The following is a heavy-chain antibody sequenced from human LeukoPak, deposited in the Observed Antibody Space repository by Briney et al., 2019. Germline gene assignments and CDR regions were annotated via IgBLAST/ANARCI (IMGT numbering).Heavy chain of an antibody. CDR1: GYTFTSYG. V-gene: IGHV1-18*01. J-gene: IGHJ4*02. D-gene: IGHD2-15*01. CDR3: ARGLLGYCSGGSCPNFGY. Sequence: ASVKVSCKASGYTFTSYGISWVRQAPGQGLEWMGWISAYNGNTNYAQKLQGRVTMTTDTSTSTAYMELKSLRSDDTAVYYCARGLLGYCSGGSCPNFGYWGQGTLVTVSS. CDR2: ISAYNGNT.